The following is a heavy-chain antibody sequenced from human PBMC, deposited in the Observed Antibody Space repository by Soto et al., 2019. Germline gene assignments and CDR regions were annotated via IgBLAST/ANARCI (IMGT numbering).Heavy chain of an antibody. J-gene: IGHJ6*02. CDR1: GYTFTSYG. D-gene: IGHD6-13*01. CDR2: ISAYNGNT. V-gene: IGHV1-18*01. Sequence: ASVKVSCKASGYTFTSYGISWVRQAPGQGLEWMGWISAYNGNTNYAQKLQGRVTMTTDTSTNTAYMELRSLRSDDTAVYYGARYLRQQLFPRGRDVWGQGTTVTVSS. CDR3: ARYLRQQLFPRGRDV.